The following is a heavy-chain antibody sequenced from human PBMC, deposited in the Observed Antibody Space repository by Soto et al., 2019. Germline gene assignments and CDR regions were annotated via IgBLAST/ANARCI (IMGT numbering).Heavy chain of an antibody. D-gene: IGHD4-17*01. Sequence: QVQLVESGGGVVQPGRSLRLSCAASGFTFSSYAMHWVRQAPGKGLEWVAVISYDGSNKYYADSVKGRFTISRDNSKNRLYLQMNSLRAEDTAVYYCARGDDYGDSNWGQGTLVTVSS. CDR3: ARGDDYGDSN. CDR1: GFTFSSYA. V-gene: IGHV3-30-3*01. CDR2: ISYDGSNK. J-gene: IGHJ4*01.